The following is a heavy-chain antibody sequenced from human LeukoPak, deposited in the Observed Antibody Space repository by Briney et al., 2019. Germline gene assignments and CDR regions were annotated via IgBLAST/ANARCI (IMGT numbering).Heavy chain of an antibody. CDR1: GGTFSSYA. J-gene: IGHJ6*03. CDR3: AGRRITIFGVVTHYYYYMDV. Sequence: SVKVSCKASGGTFSSYAISWVRQAPGQGLEWMGGIIPIFGTANYAQKFQGRVTITTDESTSTAYMELSSLRSEDTAVYYCAGRRITIFGVVTHYYYYMDVWGKGTTVTVSS. V-gene: IGHV1-69*05. CDR2: IIPIFGTA. D-gene: IGHD3-3*01.